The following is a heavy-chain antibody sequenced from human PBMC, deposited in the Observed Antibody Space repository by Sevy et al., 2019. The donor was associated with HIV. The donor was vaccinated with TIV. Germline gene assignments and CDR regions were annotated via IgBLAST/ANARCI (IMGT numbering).Heavy chain of an antibody. V-gene: IGHV1-69*13. CDR1: GGTFSSYA. J-gene: IGHJ6*02. CDR3: ARAPTPGYYYYGMDV. Sequence: ASVKVSCKASGGTFSSYAISWVRQAPGQGLEWMGGIIPIFGTANYAQKFQGRVTITADESTSTAYMELSSLRSEDTAAYYCARAPTPGYYYYGMDVWGQGTTVTVSS. D-gene: IGHD4-4*01. CDR2: IIPIFGTA.